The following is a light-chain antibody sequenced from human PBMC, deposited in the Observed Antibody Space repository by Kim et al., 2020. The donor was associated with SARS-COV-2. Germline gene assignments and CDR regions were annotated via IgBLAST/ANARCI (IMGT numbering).Light chain of an antibody. CDR1: NIENKN. J-gene: IGLJ2*01. CDR3: QVWDSRTVV. Sequence: SYELTQPLSVSVALGQTATIPCGGNNIENKNVHWYHQRPGQAPVLVMYRDKKRPSGIPERLSGSNSGNMATLTINRVEAGDEGDYYCQVWDSRTVVFGGGTKLAVL. V-gene: IGLV3-9*01. CDR2: RDK.